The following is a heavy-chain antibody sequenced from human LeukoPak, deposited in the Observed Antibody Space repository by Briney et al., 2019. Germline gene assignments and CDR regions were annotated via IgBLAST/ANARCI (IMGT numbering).Heavy chain of an antibody. D-gene: IGHD6-19*01. J-gene: IGHJ5*02. CDR2: MRRDGNEI. CDR1: GFTFSTYW. V-gene: IGHV3-7*03. CDR3: AREGGSGWQRGLNWFDR. Sequence: GGSLRLSCSASGFTFSTYWMSWVRQAPGKGLEWVANMRRDGNEIYYLDSVRGRFTISRDNAKNSLCLQMNSLRADDTAVYYCAREGGSGWQRGLNWFDRWGQGTLVTVSS.